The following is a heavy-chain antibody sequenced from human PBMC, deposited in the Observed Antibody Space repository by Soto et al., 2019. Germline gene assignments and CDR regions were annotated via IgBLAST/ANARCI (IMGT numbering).Heavy chain of an antibody. Sequence: ASVKVSCKASGGTFSSYAISWVRQAPGQGLEWMGGFDPKDGETNYAQKFQGRVTMTEDTSTDTAYMELSSLRSEDTAVYYCATDLYGSGSYYNVYWGQGTLVTVSS. J-gene: IGHJ4*02. V-gene: IGHV1-24*01. D-gene: IGHD3-10*01. CDR2: FDPKDGET. CDR3: ATDLYGSGSYYNVY. CDR1: GGTFSSYA.